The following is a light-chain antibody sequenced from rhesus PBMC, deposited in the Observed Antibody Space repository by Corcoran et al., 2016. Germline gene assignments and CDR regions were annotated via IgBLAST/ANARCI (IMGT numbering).Light chain of an antibody. V-gene: IGKV1-16*01. CDR3: QQYNSAPPT. Sequence: DIQMTQSPSSLSASVGDKVTITCQASQSISSWLAWSQQKPGKAPKPLIYKASSLESGVPSRFSGSGSVTDFTLTISSLQPEDFATYYCQQYNSAPPTFGGGTKVELK. CDR1: QSISSW. J-gene: IGKJ4*01. CDR2: KAS.